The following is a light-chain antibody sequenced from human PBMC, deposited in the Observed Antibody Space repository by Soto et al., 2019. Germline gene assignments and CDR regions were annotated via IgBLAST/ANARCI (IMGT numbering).Light chain of an antibody. J-gene: IGLJ1*01. CDR2: DIR. V-gene: IGLV2-14*01. Sequence: QSVLTQPASVSGSPGQSITISCTGTSSDVGAYNYVSWYQQHPGKAPKLMIYDIRNRPSRVSDRFSGSKSGNTASLTISGLQADDEADYYCTSYTSSSTLGVFGTGTKVTVL. CDR1: SSDVGAYNY. CDR3: TSYTSSSTLGV.